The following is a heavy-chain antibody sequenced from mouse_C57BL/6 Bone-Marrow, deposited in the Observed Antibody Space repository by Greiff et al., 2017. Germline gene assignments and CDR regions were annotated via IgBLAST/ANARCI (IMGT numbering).Heavy chain of an antibody. CDR2: IDPENGDT. Sequence: VQLQQSGAELVRPGASVKLSCTASGFNIKDDYMHWVKQRPEQGLEWIGWIDPENGDTEYASKFQGKATITAATSSNTAYLQLSSLTSEDTAVYYWTTYYGSSPWFAYGGQGTLVTVSA. J-gene: IGHJ3*01. D-gene: IGHD1-1*01. CDR3: TTYYGSSPWFAY. CDR1: GFNIKDDY. V-gene: IGHV14-4*01.